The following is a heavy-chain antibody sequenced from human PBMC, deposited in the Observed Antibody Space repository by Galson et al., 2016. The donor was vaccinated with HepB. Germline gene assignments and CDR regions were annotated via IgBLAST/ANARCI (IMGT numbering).Heavy chain of an antibody. CDR2: IGADGGT. V-gene: IGHV3-13*01. J-gene: IGHJ6*02. CDR3: VRILYDRSARDYYGMDV. D-gene: IGHD3-22*01. Sequence: SLRLSCAASGFTFSSYDMHWVRQATGKGLEWVSAIGADGGTYYAGSVKGRFTISRENAKNSLYLQMNSLRAGDTAVYYCVRILYDRSARDYYGMDVWGRGTLLTVSS. CDR1: GFTFSSYD.